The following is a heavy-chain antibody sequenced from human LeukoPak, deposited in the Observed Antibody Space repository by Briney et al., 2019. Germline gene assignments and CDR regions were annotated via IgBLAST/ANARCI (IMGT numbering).Heavy chain of an antibody. CDR1: GFTFSRHE. Sequence: GGSLRLSCGASGFTFSRHEMNWVRQAPGKGPEWVSYINSRGDTIYYADSVKGRFTISRDNARSSLFLQMNSLTAEDTAVYYCARENTRSAYYNLDVWGQGTTVIVSS. CDR2: INSRGDTI. CDR3: ARENTRSAYYNLDV. D-gene: IGHD1-26*01. J-gene: IGHJ6*03. V-gene: IGHV3-48*03.